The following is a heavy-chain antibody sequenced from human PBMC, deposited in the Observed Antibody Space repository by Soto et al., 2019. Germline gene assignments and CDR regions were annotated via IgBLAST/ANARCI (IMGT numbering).Heavy chain of an antibody. V-gene: IGHV4-34*01. D-gene: IGHD5-12*01. CDR2: INHSGST. CDR3: ASIGATIGH. J-gene: IGHJ4*02. Sequence: SETLSLTCAVYGGSFSGYYWSWIRQPPGKGLEWIGEINHSGSTNYNPSLKSRVTISVDTSKNQFSLKLSSVTAADTAVYYCASIGATIGHWGQGTLVTVSS. CDR1: GGSFSGYY.